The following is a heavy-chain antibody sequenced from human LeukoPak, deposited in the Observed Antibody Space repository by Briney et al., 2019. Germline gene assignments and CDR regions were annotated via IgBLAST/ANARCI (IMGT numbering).Heavy chain of an antibody. Sequence: SVKVSCKASGGTFSSYAISWVRQAPGQGLEWMGRIIPILGIANYAQKFQGRVTITADKSTSTAYMELSSLRSEDTAVYYCARAPSTYYYDSSGQYWGQGTLVTVSS. CDR2: IIPILGIA. V-gene: IGHV1-69*04. D-gene: IGHD3-22*01. CDR1: GGTFSSYA. CDR3: ARAPSTYYYDSSGQY. J-gene: IGHJ4*02.